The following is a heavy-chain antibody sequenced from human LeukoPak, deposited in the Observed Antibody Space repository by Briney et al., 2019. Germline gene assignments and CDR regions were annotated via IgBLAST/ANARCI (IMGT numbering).Heavy chain of an antibody. D-gene: IGHD1-1*01. J-gene: IGHJ4*02. Sequence: GGSLRLSCAASGFIFSSYAMHWVRQAPGEGLEWVAVISFDGDNDYYAASVMGRFSICRDNSKNTLYLQMNTLRAEDTAVYYCASTTTGGDHSLSFDYGGQGILVTVSS. V-gene: IGHV3-30*04. CDR1: GFIFSSYA. CDR2: ISFDGDND. CDR3: ASTTTGGDHSLSFDY.